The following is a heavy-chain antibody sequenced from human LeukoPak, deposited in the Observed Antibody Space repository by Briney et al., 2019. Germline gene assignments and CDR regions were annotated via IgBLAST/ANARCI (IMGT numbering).Heavy chain of an antibody. J-gene: IGHJ4*02. V-gene: IGHV4-39*01. CDR3: ARRTDSSSWYGTWFDY. Sequence: SETLSLTCTVSGGSISSSSYYWGWIRQPPGKGLEWIGSIYYSGSTYYNPSLKSRVTISVDTSKNQFSLKLSSVTAADTAVYYCARRTDSSSWYGTWFDYWGQGTLVTVFS. D-gene: IGHD6-13*01. CDR1: GGSISSSSYY. CDR2: IYYSGST.